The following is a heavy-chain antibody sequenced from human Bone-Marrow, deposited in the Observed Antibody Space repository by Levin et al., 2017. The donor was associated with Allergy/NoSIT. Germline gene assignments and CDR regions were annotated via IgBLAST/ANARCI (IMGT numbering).Heavy chain of an antibody. V-gene: IGHV3-23*01. Sequence: LGESLKISCAASGFVFSTYAMSWVRQAPGKGLEWVAAIRGSGDKTYYADSVQGRFTISRDNAKNTVYLQMDGLRAEDMAAYYRAKARAGTVALVDYWGQGTVVTVSS. J-gene: IGHJ4*02. CDR3: AKARAGTVALVDY. D-gene: IGHD6-13*01. CDR1: GFVFSTYA. CDR2: IRGSGDKT.